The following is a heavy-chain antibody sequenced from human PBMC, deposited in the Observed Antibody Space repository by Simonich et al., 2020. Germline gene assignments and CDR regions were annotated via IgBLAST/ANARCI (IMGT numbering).Heavy chain of an antibody. V-gene: IGHV3-48*03. D-gene: IGHD6-6*01. CDR1: GFTFSSYE. CDR3: ARDFRLQLVEIGTYYYYGMDV. Sequence: EVQLVESGGGLVQPGGSLRLSCAASGFTFSSYEMNWVRQAPGKALEWVSYISSSGSNIYYADSVKGRFTISRDNAKNSLYLQMNSLRAEDTAGYYCARDFRLQLVEIGTYYYYGMDVWGQGTTVTVSS. J-gene: IGHJ6*02. CDR2: ISSSGSNI.